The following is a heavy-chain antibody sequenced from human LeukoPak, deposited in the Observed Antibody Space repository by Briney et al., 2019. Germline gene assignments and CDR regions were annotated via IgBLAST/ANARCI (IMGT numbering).Heavy chain of an antibody. V-gene: IGHV4-61*02. CDR1: GGSISSGSYY. D-gene: IGHD5-24*01. CDR2: IYTSGST. J-gene: IGHJ5*02. CDR3: ARVERWLQLRFDP. Sequence: SETLSLTCTVSGGSISSGSYYWSWIRQPAGKGLEWIGRIYTSGSTNYNPSLKSRVTISVDTSKNQFSLKLSSVTAADTAVYYCARVERWLQLRFDPWGQGTLVTVSS.